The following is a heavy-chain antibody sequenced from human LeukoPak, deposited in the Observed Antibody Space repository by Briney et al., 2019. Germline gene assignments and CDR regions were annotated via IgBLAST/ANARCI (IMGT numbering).Heavy chain of an antibody. J-gene: IGHJ3*02. Sequence: GASVTVSRTVSGYTFPLYGINWVRQAPAQGLVGVGWVSTYNGNTHYAQMPQGRVTMTTETSTSTAYWELRSVRSGAPAVYYCGRGVGVSRSDALHMWGQETSVTLSS. CDR3: GRGVGVSRSDALHM. CDR1: GYTFPLYG. CDR2: VSTYNGNT. D-gene: IGHD2-15*01. V-gene: IGHV1-18*01.